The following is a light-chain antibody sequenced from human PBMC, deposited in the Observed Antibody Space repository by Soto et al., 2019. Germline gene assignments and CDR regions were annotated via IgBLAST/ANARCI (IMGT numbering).Light chain of an antibody. V-gene: IGKV1-27*01. CDR2: AAS. J-gene: IGKJ4*01. CDR1: QGISNY. CDR3: QTYNSAPPLT. Sequence: DIQMTQSPSSRSSSVGDRVTITCRASQGISNYLPWYQQKPGHVPKLLIYAASTLRLGVPSRFSGSGSGTNFTLAISSLQPEDEATYYSQTYNSAPPLTFGGGIKVEIK.